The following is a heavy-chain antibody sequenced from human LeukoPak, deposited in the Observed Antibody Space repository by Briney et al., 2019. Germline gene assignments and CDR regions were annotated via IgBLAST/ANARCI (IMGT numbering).Heavy chain of an antibody. Sequence: ASVKVSCKASGYTFTGYYMHWVRQAPGQGLGWMGWFNPYSGGTNYAQKFQGRVTMTRDTSISTAYMELSRLRSDDTAVYYCARVPPSIVGAIDYWGQGTLVTVSS. CDR3: ARVPPSIVGAIDY. V-gene: IGHV1-2*02. CDR1: GYTFTGYY. CDR2: FNPYSGGT. D-gene: IGHD1-26*01. J-gene: IGHJ4*02.